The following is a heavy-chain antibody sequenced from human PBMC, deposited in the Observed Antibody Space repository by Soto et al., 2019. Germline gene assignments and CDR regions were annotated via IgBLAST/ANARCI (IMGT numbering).Heavy chain of an antibody. CDR3: ARDQGYCSGGSCYVAGY. Sequence: EVQLVESGGGLVQPGGSLRLSCAASGFTFSSYWMHWVRQAPGKGLVWVSRINSDGSSTTYADSVKGRFTISRDNAKNTVDLQLNSLRAEDTAVYYCARDQGYCSGGSCYVAGYWGQGTLVTVSS. D-gene: IGHD2-15*01. CDR1: GFTFSSYW. J-gene: IGHJ4*02. CDR2: INSDGSST. V-gene: IGHV3-74*01.